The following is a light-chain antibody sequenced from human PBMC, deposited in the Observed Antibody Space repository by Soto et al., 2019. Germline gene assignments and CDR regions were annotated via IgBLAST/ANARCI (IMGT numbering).Light chain of an antibody. Sequence: QSALTQPPSASGSPGQSVAISCSGTSSDVGGYNYVSWYQQHPGKAPKLMIYDVTKRPSGLPDRFSGSKSGNTASLTVSGLQAGDEADYYCISYAGSNKPAFGGGTKLTVL. J-gene: IGLJ2*01. V-gene: IGLV2-8*01. CDR2: DVT. CDR3: ISYAGSNKPA. CDR1: SSDVGGYNY.